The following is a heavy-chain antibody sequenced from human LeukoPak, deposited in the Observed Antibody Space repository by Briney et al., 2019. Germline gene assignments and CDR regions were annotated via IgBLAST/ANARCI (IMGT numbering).Heavy chain of an antibody. CDR3: ARNGDGGSSWHPGDY. V-gene: IGHV1-18*01. Sequence: ASVRVSYKASGYTFTIYGISWVRQAPGQGLEWMGWISAYNGNTNYAQKLQGRVTMTTDTSTSTAYMELRSLRSDDTAVYYCARNGDGGSSWHPGDYWGQGTLVTVSS. CDR2: ISAYNGNT. J-gene: IGHJ4*02. CDR1: GYTFTIYG. D-gene: IGHD6-13*01.